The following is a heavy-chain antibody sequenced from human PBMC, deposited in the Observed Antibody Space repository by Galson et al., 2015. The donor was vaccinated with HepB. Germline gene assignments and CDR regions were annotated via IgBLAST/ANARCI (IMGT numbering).Heavy chain of an antibody. CDR2: ITTGDST. V-gene: IGHV3-23*01. D-gene: IGHD2-8*01. CDR3: AKAAWGYCTDGVCPVLDY. J-gene: IGHJ4*02. Sequence: SLRLSCAASGFTFSSYAISWVRQAPGKGLEWVSGITTGDSTYYADYVKGRFTISRDTSKNTLYLQMNSLRAEDTAVYYCAKAAWGYCTDGVCPVLDYWGQGTLVTVSS. CDR1: GFTFSSYA.